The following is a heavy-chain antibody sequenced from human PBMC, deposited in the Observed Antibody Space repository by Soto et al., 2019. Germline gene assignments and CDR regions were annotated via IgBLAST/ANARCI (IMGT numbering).Heavy chain of an antibody. Sequence: GGSLRLSCAASGFTFSNFPMTWVRQAPGKGLVWVAAISGSGATTYFPDSLKGRLTISRDNSNNTLYLQMNNMRAEDTGLYYCAKGAWGYSGTRGGYYFDNWGQGALVNVSS. J-gene: IGHJ4*02. V-gene: IGHV3-23*01. CDR1: GFTFSNFP. CDR2: ISGSGATT. CDR3: AKGAWGYSGTRGGYYFDN. D-gene: IGHD3-22*01.